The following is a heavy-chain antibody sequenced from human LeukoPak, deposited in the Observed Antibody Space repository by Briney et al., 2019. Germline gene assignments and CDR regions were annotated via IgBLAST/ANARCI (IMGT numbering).Heavy chain of an antibody. V-gene: IGHV3-30-3*01. CDR2: VSYDVSNK. J-gene: IGHJ4*02. CDR3: AREMFYYDSGSSLDY. D-gene: IGHD3-10*01. CDR1: GFTFSSFT. Sequence: GGSLRLSCAASGFTFSSFTMHWVRQAPGKGLEWVALVSYDVSNKYYADSVKGRFTISRDNSKNTLYLQMNSLRADDTAMYYCAREMFYYDSGSSLDYWGQGTLVTVSS.